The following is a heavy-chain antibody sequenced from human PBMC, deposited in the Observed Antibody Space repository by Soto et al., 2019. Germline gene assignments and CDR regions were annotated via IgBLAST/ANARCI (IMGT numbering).Heavy chain of an antibody. V-gene: IGHV4-4*02. D-gene: IGHD2-2*02. J-gene: IGHJ4*02. Sequence: QVQLQESGPRLVKPSGSLSLTCAVSGGSISSTNWWSWVRQPPGKGLEWIGEIYHSGSTMYSPSLKNRVTISIDNSKNQFSLNLASVTAADTAVYYCAGFCRSTSCYIDYWGQGTLVTVSS. CDR3: AGFCRSTSCYIDY. CDR2: IYHSGST. CDR1: GGSISSTNW.